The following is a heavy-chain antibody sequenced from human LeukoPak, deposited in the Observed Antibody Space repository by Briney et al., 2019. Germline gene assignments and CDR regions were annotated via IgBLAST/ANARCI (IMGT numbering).Heavy chain of an antibody. D-gene: IGHD2/OR15-2a*01. CDR1: GFTFSSYW. CDR3: ARSVAGFYYYYYYYYMDV. Sequence: GGSLRLSCAASGFTFSSYWMSWVRQAPGKGLEWVANIKQDGSEKYYVDSVKGRFTISRDNAKNSLYLQMNSLRAGDMAVYYCARSVAGFYYYYYYYYMDVWGKGTTVTVSS. CDR2: IKQDGSEK. J-gene: IGHJ6*03. V-gene: IGHV3-7*01.